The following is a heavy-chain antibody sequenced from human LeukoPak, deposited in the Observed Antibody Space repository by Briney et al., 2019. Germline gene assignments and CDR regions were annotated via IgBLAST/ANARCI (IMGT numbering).Heavy chain of an antibody. V-gene: IGHV1-2*02. Sequence: ASVKVSCKASGYPFTGYYMHWVRQVPGQGLEWMGWFNPNSGDTNYAQKFQGRVTMTRDTSISTAYMELSRLTSDDTAVYYCARGSSSWYYDWGQGTLVTVSS. CDR3: ARGSSSWYYD. CDR2: FNPNSGDT. CDR1: GYPFTGYY. J-gene: IGHJ4*02. D-gene: IGHD6-13*01.